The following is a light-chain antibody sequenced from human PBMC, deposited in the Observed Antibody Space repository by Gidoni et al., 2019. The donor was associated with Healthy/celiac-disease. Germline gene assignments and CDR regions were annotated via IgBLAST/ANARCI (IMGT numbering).Light chain of an antibody. CDR2: KDS. V-gene: IGLV3-25*03. CDR1: ALPKQY. CDR3: QSADSSGTFVV. Sequence: SYELTQPPSVSVSPGQTARITCSGDALPKQYAYWYKQKPGQAPVLVIYKDSERPSGIPERFSGFSSGTTVTLTISGVQAEDEADYYCQSADSSGTFVVFGGGTKLTVL. J-gene: IGLJ2*01.